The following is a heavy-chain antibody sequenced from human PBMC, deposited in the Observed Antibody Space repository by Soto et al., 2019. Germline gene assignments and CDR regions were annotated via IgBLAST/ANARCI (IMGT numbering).Heavy chain of an antibody. CDR2: ISGDGSST. J-gene: IGHJ3*02. CDR3: ARGLSKDPI. Sequence: GGSLRLSCAASEFTFSTYWMHWVRQAPGKGLVWVSRISGDGSSTNYADSVKGRFTISRDNARNTLFLQMNSLRTDDTAVYHCARGLSKDPIWGQGTVVTVSS. CDR1: EFTFSTYW. V-gene: IGHV3-74*01.